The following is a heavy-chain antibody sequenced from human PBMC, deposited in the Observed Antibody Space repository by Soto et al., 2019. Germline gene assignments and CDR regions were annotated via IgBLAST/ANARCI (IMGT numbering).Heavy chain of an antibody. CDR3: ASGRGYCISTSGYGYYYGMDV. V-gene: IGHV1-69*12. CDR1: GGTFSSYA. Sequence: QVQLVQSGAEVKKPGSSVKVSCKASGGTFSSYAISWVRQAPGQGLEWMEGIIPIFGTANYAQKFQGRVTITADESTSTAYMELSSLRSEDTAVYYCASGRGYCISTSGYGYYYGMDVWGQGTTVTVSS. J-gene: IGHJ6*02. CDR2: IIPIFGTA. D-gene: IGHD2-2*01.